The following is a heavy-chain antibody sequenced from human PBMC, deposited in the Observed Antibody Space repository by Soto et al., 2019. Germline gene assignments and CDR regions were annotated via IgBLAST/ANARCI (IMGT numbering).Heavy chain of an antibody. V-gene: IGHV5-51*01. Sequence: GESLKISCQCSGYTFSNFWIGWVRQLPGKGLEWMGIIYPGDHETRYSPSFHGKVTISADKSINTAYLQWNSLEASDTAFYFCARGPRSSPYFDCWGQGALVTVSS. CDR2: IYPGDHET. J-gene: IGHJ4*02. CDR1: GYTFSNFW. CDR3: ARGPRSSPYFDC. D-gene: IGHD6-13*01.